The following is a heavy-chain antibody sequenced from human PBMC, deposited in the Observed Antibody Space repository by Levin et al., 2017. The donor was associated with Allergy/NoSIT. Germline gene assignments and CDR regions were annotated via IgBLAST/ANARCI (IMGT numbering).Heavy chain of an antibody. CDR1: GYTFTGYY. J-gene: IGHJ6*03. V-gene: IGHV1-2*02. CDR2: INPNSGGT. CDR3: ARVDGARFGDALNYMDV. D-gene: IGHD3-10*01. Sequence: PMASVKVSCKASGYTFTGYYMHWVRQAPGQGLEWMGWINPNSGGTNYAQKFQGRVTMTRDTSISTAYMELSRLRSDDTAVYFCARVDGARFGDALNYMDVWGKGTTVTVSS.